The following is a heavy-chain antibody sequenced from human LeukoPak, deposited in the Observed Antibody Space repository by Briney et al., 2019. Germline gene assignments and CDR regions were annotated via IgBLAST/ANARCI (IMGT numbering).Heavy chain of an antibody. CDR2: IIPIFGTA. D-gene: IGHD3-3*01. V-gene: IGHV1-69*05. Sequence: SVKVSCKASGGTFSSYAISWVRQAPGQGLEWMGRIIPIFGTANYAQKFQGRVTITTDESTSTAYTELSSLRSEDTAVYYCARGDFWSGNWFDPWGQGTLVTVSS. CDR3: ARGDFWSGNWFDP. CDR1: GGTFSSYA. J-gene: IGHJ5*02.